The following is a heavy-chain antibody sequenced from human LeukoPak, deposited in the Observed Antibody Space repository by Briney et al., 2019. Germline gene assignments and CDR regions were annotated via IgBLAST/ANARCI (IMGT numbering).Heavy chain of an antibody. V-gene: IGHV4-39*01. D-gene: IGHD3-10*01. CDR1: GGSISSSSYY. Sequence: SETLSLTCTVSGGSISSSSYYWGWIRQPPGKGLEWIGSIYYSGSTYYNPSLKSRVTISVDTSKNQCSLKLSSVTAADTAVYYCARKGDGSGSYYLSYWGQGTLVTVSS. CDR3: ARKGDGSGSYYLSY. CDR2: IYYSGST. J-gene: IGHJ4*02.